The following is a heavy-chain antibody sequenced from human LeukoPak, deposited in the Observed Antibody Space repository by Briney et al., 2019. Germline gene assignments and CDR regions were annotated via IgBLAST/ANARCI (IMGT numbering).Heavy chain of an antibody. CDR1: GFTFGTYA. Sequence: GGSLRLSCAASGFTFGTYAMSWVRQAPGKGLERVSSISGNSANSYYADSVKGRFTLSRDNSKNTLFLQMNSLRVEDTAVYYCARDWHDRSGYPDSWGQGTLVTVSS. CDR3: ARDWHDRSGYPDS. J-gene: IGHJ4*02. V-gene: IGHV3-23*01. CDR2: ISGNSANS. D-gene: IGHD3-22*01.